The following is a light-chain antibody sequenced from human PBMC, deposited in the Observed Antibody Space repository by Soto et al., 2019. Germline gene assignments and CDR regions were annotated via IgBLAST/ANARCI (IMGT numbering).Light chain of an antibody. CDR2: EVS. CDR1: SSDVGGYNY. V-gene: IGLV2-8*01. J-gene: IGLJ2*01. CDR3: SSYAGSNNPHVV. Sequence: QSALTQPPSASGSPEQSVTISCTGTSSDVGGYNYVSWYQQHPGKAPKLMIYEVSKRPSGVPDRFSGSKSGNTASLTVSGLQAEDEADYYCSSYAGSNNPHVVFGGGTQLTVL.